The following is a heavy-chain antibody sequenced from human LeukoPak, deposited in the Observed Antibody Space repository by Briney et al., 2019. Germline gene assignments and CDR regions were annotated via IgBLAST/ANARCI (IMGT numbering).Heavy chain of an antibody. CDR2: IRSKAYGGTT. CDR1: GFTFGDYA. V-gene: IGHV3-49*03. J-gene: IGHJ6*02. CDR3: TRLHTDIVVVPAAAYDYYYYYGMDV. D-gene: IGHD2-2*01. Sequence: GGSLRLSCTASGFTFGDYAMSWFRQAPGKGLEWVGFIRSKAYGGTTEYAASVKGRFTISRDDSKSIAYLQMNSLKTEDTAVYYCTRLHTDIVVVPAAAYDYYYYYGMDVWGQGTTATVSS.